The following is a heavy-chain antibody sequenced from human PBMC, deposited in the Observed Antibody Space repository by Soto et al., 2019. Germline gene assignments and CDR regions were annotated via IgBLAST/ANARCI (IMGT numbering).Heavy chain of an antibody. Sequence: GGSLRLSCAASGFTLTTQWISWVRQAPGKGLEWVARIKEDGSKKYYADAVKGRFTISRDNSKNTLYLQMNSLTDEDTAVYYCARDTGENVLLWSGERNNEGDYYYGMDVWGQGNTVTVS. CDR1: GFTLTTQW. V-gene: IGHV3-7*01. CDR3: ARDTGENVLLWSGERNNEGDYYYGMDV. CDR2: IKEDGSKK. J-gene: IGHJ6*02. D-gene: IGHD3-10*01.